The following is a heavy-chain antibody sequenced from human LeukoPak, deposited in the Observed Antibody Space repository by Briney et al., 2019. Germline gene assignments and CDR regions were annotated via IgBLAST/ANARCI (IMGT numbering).Heavy chain of an antibody. D-gene: IGHD2-8*01. CDR3: ARVVYATGYNWFDP. V-gene: IGHV3-21*01. Sequence: PGGSLRLSCAASGFTFSSYSMNWVRQAPGKGLEWVSSISSSSSYIYYADSVKGRFTTSRDNAKNSLYLQMNSLRAEDTAVYYCARVVYATGYNWFDPWGQGTLVTVSS. J-gene: IGHJ5*02. CDR1: GFTFSSYS. CDR2: ISSSSSYI.